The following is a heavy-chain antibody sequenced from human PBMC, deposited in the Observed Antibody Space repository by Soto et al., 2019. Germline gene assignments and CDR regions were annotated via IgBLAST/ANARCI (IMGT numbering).Heavy chain of an antibody. V-gene: IGHV1-3*01. J-gene: IGHJ2*01. CDR1: GYTFTSYA. CDR3: ARGGSLYWYFDL. D-gene: IGHD1-26*01. Sequence: QVQLVQSGAEVKKPGASVKVSCKASGYTFTSYARPWVRQAPGQRLEWMGWINAGNGNTKYSQKFQGRVTITRDTSASTAYMELSSLRSEDTAVYYCARGGSLYWYFDLWGRGTLVTVSS. CDR2: INAGNGNT.